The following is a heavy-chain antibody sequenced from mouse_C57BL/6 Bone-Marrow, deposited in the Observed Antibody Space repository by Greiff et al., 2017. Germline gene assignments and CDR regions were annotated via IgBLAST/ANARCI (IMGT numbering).Heavy chain of an antibody. CDR1: GYTFTSYW. Sequence: QVQLQQSGAELVMPGASVKLSCKASGYTFTSYWMHWVKQRPGQGLEWIGEIDPSDSYTNYNQKFKGKSTLTVDKSASTAYMQLSRLTSEDSAVYYCARCGYYYYDAMDYWGQGTSVTVSS. CDR2: IDPSDSYT. CDR3: ARCGYYYYDAMDY. V-gene: IGHV1-69*01. D-gene: IGHD2-3*01. J-gene: IGHJ4*01.